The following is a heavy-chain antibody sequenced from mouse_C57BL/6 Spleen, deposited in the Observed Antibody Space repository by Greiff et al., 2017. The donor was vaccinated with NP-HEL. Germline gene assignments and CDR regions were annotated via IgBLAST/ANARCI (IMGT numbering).Heavy chain of an antibody. CDR3: ARSWDYDGYAMDY. J-gene: IGHJ4*01. V-gene: IGHV1-55*01. CDR2: IYPGIGST. CDR1: GYTFTSYW. Sequence: QVQLQQPGAELVKPGASVKMSCKASGYTFTSYWITWVKQRPGQGLEWIGDIYPGIGSTNYNEKFKSKATLTVDTSSSTAYKQRSSLASEDSAVYYCARSWDYDGYAMDYWGQGTSVTVAS. D-gene: IGHD2-4*01.